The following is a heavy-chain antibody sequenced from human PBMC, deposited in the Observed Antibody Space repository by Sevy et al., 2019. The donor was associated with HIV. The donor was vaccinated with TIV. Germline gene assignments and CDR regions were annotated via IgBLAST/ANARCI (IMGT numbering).Heavy chain of an antibody. Sequence: GGSLRLSCAASGFTFSPYWMTWVRQAPGKGLEWVANIRPDGSDKYYGDSVKGRFTISRDNAKNSLYLQMNSRRADDTAMYDCARGVGLDCWGQGALVTVSS. CDR2: IRPDGSDK. J-gene: IGHJ4*02. CDR3: ARGVGLDC. D-gene: IGHD1-26*01. V-gene: IGHV3-7*01. CDR1: GFTFSPYW.